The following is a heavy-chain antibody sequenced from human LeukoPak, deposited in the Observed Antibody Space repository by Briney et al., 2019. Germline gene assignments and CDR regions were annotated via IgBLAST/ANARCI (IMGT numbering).Heavy chain of an antibody. V-gene: IGHV5-10-1*04. CDR1: GYSFTSYW. J-gene: IGHJ4*02. CDR2: IDPSDSYT. D-gene: IGHD6-19*01. Sequence: GESLKISCKGSGYSFTSYWISWVRQMPGKGLEWMGRIDPSDSYTNYSASFQGQVTISADKSISTAYLQWSSLKASDTAMYFCARQGYTSGWDYWGQGTLVTVSS. CDR3: ARQGYTSGWDY.